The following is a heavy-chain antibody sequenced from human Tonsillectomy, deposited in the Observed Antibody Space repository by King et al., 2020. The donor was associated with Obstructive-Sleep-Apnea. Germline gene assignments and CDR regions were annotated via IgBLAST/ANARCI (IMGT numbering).Heavy chain of an antibody. D-gene: IGHD3-3*01. V-gene: IGHV4-39*07. J-gene: IGHJ3*02. Sequence: QLQESGPGLVKPSETLSLTCTVSGGSISSSSYYWGWIRQPPGKGLEWIGSIYYSGSTYYNPSLESRVTISVDTSKNQFSLRLTSVTAADTAVYYCARETTCHYDFWSNMGDAFDIWGQGTMVTVSS. CDR1: GGSISSSSYY. CDR2: IYYSGST. CDR3: ARETTCHYDFWSNMGDAFDI.